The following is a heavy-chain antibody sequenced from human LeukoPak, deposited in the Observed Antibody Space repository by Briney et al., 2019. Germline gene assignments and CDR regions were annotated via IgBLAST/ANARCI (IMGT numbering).Heavy chain of an antibody. V-gene: IGHV3-48*01. Sequence: GGSLRLSCAASGFTFSSYSMNWVRQAPGKGLEWVSYISSSSSTIYYADSVKGRFTISRDNAKNSLYLQMNSLRAEDTAVYYCARCYVGSSSTSCYYSAWGQGTLVTVS. J-gene: IGHJ5*02. CDR1: GFTFSSYS. D-gene: IGHD2-2*01. CDR2: ISSSSSTI. CDR3: ARCYVGSSSTSCYYSA.